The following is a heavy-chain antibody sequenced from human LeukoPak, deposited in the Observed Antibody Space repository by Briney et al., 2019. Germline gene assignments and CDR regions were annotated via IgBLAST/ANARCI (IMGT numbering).Heavy chain of an antibody. D-gene: IGHD1-26*01. J-gene: IGHJ4*02. Sequence: SETLSLTCTVSGGSISSYYWSWIRQPPGKGLEWIGYIYYSGSTNYNPSLESRVTISVDTSKNQFSLKLSSVTAADTAVYYCARDIGSYYFDYWGQGTLVTVSS. CDR1: GGSISSYY. CDR3: ARDIGSYYFDY. CDR2: IYYSGST. V-gene: IGHV4-59*01.